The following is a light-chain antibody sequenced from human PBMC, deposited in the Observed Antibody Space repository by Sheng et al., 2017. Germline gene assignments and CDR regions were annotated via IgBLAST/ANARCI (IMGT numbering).Light chain of an antibody. CDR1: QSVSSSY. J-gene: IGKJ1*01. Sequence: EIVLTQSPDTLSLSPGERATLSCRASQSVSSSYLAWYQQKPGQAPRLLVYGASSRATGIPDRFSGSGSGTDFTLTISRLEPEDFAVYYCQQYNNWPGTFGQGTKVEIK. CDR2: GAS. V-gene: IGKV3-20*01. CDR3: QQYNNWPGT.